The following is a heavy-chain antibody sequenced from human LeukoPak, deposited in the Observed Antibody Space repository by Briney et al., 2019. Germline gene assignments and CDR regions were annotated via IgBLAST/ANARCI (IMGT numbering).Heavy chain of an antibody. J-gene: IGHJ6*02. CDR3: ARDIRERGMDV. V-gene: IGHV3-33*01. CDR1: GFTFSSYG. D-gene: IGHD5-24*01. Sequence: GGSLRLSCAASGFTFSSYGMHWVRQAPGKGLEWVAVIWYDGSNKYYADSVKGRFTISRDNSKNTLYLQMNSLRAEDTAVYYCARDIRERGMDVWGQGTTVTVSS. CDR2: IWYDGSNK.